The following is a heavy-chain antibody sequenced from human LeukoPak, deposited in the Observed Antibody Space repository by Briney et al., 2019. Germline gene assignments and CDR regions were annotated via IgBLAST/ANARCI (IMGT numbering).Heavy chain of an antibody. D-gene: IGHD4-17*01. CDR1: GYTFTSYG. CDR3: AREDSDYGDYIRLDY. Sequence: GASVKVSCKASGYTFTSYGITWVRQAPGQGLEWMGWISAYNGNTNYAQKLQGRVTMTTDTSTSTAYMELRSLRSDDTAICYCAREDSDYGDYIRLDYWGQGTLVTVSS. CDR2: ISAYNGNT. J-gene: IGHJ4*02. V-gene: IGHV1-18*04.